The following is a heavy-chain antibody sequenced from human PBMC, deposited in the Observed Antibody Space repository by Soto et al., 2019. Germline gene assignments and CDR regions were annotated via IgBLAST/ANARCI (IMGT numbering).Heavy chain of an antibody. V-gene: IGHV4-39*01. Sequence: PSETLSLTCTVSGGSISSSSYYWGWIRQPPGKGLEWIGSIYYSGSTYYNPSLKSRVTISVDTSKNQFSLKLSSVTAADTAVYYCARPQGGYYDILTGYPNYYGMDVWGQGTTVT. CDR2: IYYSGST. D-gene: IGHD3-9*01. CDR3: ARPQGGYYDILTGYPNYYGMDV. CDR1: GGSISSSSYY. J-gene: IGHJ6*02.